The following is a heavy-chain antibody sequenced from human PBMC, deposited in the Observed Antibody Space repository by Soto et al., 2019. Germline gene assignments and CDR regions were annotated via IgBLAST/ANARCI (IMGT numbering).Heavy chain of an antibody. CDR3: ARDRRGTSSKYYMDV. D-gene: IGHD2-2*01. CDR2: INPSGGST. Sequence: ASVKVSCKASGYTFTSYYMHWVRQAPGQGLEWMGIINPSGGSTSYAQKFQGRVTMTRDTSTSTVYMELSSLRSEDTAVYYCARDRRGTSSKYYMDVWGKGTTLTVSS. V-gene: IGHV1-46*03. CDR1: GYTFTSYY. J-gene: IGHJ6*03.